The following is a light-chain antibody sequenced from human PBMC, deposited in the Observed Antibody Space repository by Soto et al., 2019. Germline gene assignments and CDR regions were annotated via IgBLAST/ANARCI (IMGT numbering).Light chain of an antibody. Sequence: QLVLTQPPSASGTPGQGVTISCSGSSSNIGSNYVYWYQQLPGTAPKLLIYRNNQRPSGVPDRFSGSKSGTSASLAISGLRPEDEADYYCAAWDDSLVVFGGGTKLTVL. J-gene: IGLJ2*01. CDR2: RNN. V-gene: IGLV1-47*01. CDR1: SSNIGSNY. CDR3: AAWDDSLVV.